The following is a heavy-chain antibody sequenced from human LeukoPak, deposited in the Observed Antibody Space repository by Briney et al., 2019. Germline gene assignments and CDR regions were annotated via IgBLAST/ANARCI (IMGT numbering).Heavy chain of an antibody. D-gene: IGHD3-3*01. V-gene: IGHV1-18*01. CDR2: ISACNGNT. CDR1: GYTFTSYG. J-gene: IGHJ6*02. Sequence: GASVKVSCKASGYTFTSYGISWVRQAPGQGLEWMGWISACNGNTNYAQKLQGRVTMTTDTSTSTAYMELRSLRSDDTAVYYCARDRYDFWSGYYPTYYYYYYGMDVWGQGTTVTVSS. CDR3: ARDRYDFWSGYYPTYYYYYYGMDV.